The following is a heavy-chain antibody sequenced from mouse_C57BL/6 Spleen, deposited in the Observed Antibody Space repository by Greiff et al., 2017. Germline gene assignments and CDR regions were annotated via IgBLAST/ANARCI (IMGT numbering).Heavy chain of an antibody. D-gene: IGHD1-1*01. CDR3: AREGYYGSSHFDY. J-gene: IGHJ2*01. CDR2: IYPGSGST. CDR1: GYTFTSYW. V-gene: IGHV1-55*01. Sequence: QVQLQQSGAELVKPGASVKMSCKASGYTFTSYWITWVKQRPGQGLEWIGDIYPGSGSTNYNEKFKSKATLTVDTSSSTAYMQLSSLTSEDSAVYYCAREGYYGSSHFDYWGQGTTLTVSS.